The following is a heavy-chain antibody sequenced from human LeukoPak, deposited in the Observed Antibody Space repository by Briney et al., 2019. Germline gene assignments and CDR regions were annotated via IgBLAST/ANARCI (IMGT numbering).Heavy chain of an antibody. CDR2: IKQDGSEK. V-gene: IGHV3-7*01. CDR3: ARAFTGYCNGGTCYSDN. Sequence: QSGGSLRLSCAASGFTFSRYWMSWVRQAPGKGLEWVANIKQDGSEKYYVDSVKGRLTISRDNAKNSLYLQMNSLRAEDTAVYYCARAFTGYCNGGTCYSDNWGQGTLVTVSS. CDR1: GFTFSRYW. D-gene: IGHD2-15*01. J-gene: IGHJ4*02.